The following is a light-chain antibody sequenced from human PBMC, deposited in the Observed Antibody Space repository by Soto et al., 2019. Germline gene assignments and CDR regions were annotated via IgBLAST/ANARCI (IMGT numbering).Light chain of an antibody. Sequence: SYELTQPPSVSVSPGQTASITRSGDKLGDKYACWYQQKPGQSPVLVIYQDSKRPSGIPERFSGSNSGNTATLTISGTQAMDEADYYWQAWDSSYVFGTGTKLTVL. CDR3: QAWDSSYV. CDR2: QDS. J-gene: IGLJ1*01. CDR1: KLGDKY. V-gene: IGLV3-1*01.